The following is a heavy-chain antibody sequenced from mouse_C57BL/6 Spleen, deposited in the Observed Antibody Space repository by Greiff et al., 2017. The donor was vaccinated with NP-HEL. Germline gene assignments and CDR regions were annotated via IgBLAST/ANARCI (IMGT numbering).Heavy chain of an antibody. J-gene: IGHJ4*01. CDR2: INPNNGGT. V-gene: IGHV1-22*01. CDR1: GYTFTDYN. CDR3: ARSTMVDYAMDY. D-gene: IGHD2-2*01. Sequence: EVKLQQSGPELVKPGASVKMSCKASGYTFTDYNMHWVKQSHGKSLEWIGYINPNNGGTSYNQKFKGKATLTVNKSSSTAYMELRSLTSEDSAVYYCARSTMVDYAMDYWGQGTSVTVSS.